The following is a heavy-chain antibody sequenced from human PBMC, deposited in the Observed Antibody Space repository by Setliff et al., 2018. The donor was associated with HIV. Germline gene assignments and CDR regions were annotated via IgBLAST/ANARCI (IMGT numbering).Heavy chain of an antibody. Sequence: ASVKVSCKASGYTFTRYGISWVRQAPGQGLEWMGWISTNNGNTNYAQILQGRVTMTTDTSTSTAYMELRYLRSDDTAVYYCARDGEYQVLHYYYTGMDVWGQGTTVTVSS. D-gene: IGHD2-2*01. V-gene: IGHV1-18*01. CDR1: GYTFTRYG. CDR2: ISTNNGNT. CDR3: ARDGEYQVLHYYYTGMDV. J-gene: IGHJ6*02.